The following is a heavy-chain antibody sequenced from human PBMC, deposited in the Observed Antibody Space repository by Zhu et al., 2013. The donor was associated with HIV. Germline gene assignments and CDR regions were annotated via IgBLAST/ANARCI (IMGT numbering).Heavy chain of an antibody. CDR1: GYTFTDYY. CDR2: VDPEDGET. CDR3: AIGGFDP. J-gene: IGHJ5*02. V-gene: IGHV1-69-2*01. Sequence: VHLVQSGPEVKKPGSTVTISCKVSGYTFTDYYIHWVQQAPVRGLEWVGLVDPEDGETTYAENFRDRVTIIADTSMSTVYMQLRSLRPEDTGIYYCAIGGFDPWGQGTQVTVSS.